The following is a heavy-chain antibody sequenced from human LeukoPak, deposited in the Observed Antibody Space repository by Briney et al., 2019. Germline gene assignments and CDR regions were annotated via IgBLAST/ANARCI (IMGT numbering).Heavy chain of an antibody. Sequence: GGSLRLSCAASGCTFSSYAMSWVRQAPGKGLEWVGRIKSKTDGGTTDYAAPVKGRFTISRDDSKNTLYLQMNSLKTEDTAVYYCTTDRVRGVRYFDWYTIGGTDAEYFQHWGQGTLVTVSS. J-gene: IGHJ1*01. CDR1: GCTFSSYA. CDR3: TTDRVRGVRYFDWYTIGGTDAEYFQH. D-gene: IGHD3-9*01. V-gene: IGHV3-15*01. CDR2: IKSKTDGGTT.